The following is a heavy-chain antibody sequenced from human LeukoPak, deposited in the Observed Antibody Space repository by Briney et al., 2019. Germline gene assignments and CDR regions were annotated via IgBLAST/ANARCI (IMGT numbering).Heavy chain of an antibody. J-gene: IGHJ5*02. D-gene: IGHD3-10*01. Sequence: ASVKVSCKASGYTFTSYDINWVRQATGQGLEWMGWMNPNSGNTGYAQKFQGRVTMTRNTSISTAYMELSSLRSEDTAVYYCARGSPVLWFGELSPWGQGTLVTVSS. CDR2: MNPNSGNT. V-gene: IGHV1-8*01. CDR1: GYTFTSYD. CDR3: ARGSPVLWFGELSP.